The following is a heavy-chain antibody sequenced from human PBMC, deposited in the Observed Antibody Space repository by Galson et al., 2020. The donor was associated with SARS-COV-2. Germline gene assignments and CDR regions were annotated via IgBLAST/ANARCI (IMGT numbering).Heavy chain of an antibody. Sequence: ASVKVSCKASGYTFTSYGISWVRQAPGQGLEWMGWISAYNGNTNYAQKLQGRVTMTTDTSTSTAYMELSSLRSEDTAVYYCARDPTVTTHLGDYLYYYYGMDVWGQGTTVTVSS. V-gene: IGHV1-18*04. CDR2: ISAYNGNT. D-gene: IGHD4-4*01. J-gene: IGHJ6*02. CDR3: ARDPTVTTHLGDYLYYYYGMDV. CDR1: GYTFTSYG.